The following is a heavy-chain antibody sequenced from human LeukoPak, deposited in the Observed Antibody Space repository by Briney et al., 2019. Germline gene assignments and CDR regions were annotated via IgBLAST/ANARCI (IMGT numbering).Heavy chain of an antibody. J-gene: IGHJ4*02. CDR1: GFTVSSNY. CDR2: IKQDGSEK. Sequence: GGSLRLSCAASGFTVSSNYMSWVRQAPGKGLEWVANIKQDGSEKYYVDSVKGRFTISRDNAKNSLYLQMNSLRAEDTAVYYCARDEIYYGSDPIDYWGQGTLVTVSS. CDR3: ARDEIYYGSDPIDY. V-gene: IGHV3-7*01. D-gene: IGHD3-10*01.